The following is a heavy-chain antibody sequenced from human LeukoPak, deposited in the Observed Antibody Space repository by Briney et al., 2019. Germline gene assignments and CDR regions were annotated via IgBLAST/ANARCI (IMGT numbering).Heavy chain of an antibody. V-gene: IGHV3-74*01. Sequence: PGGSLRLSCAASGFTFSSYWMHWVRHAPGKGLVWVSRINSDGSSTSYADSVKGRFTISRDNAKNTLYLQMNSLRAEDTAVYYCAKDLGSGSYYDYWGQGTLVTVSS. CDR3: AKDLGSGSYYDY. CDR2: INSDGSST. D-gene: IGHD3-10*01. J-gene: IGHJ4*02. CDR1: GFTFSSYW.